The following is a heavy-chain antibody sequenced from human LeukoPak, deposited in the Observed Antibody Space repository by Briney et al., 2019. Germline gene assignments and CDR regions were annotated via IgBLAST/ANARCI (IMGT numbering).Heavy chain of an antibody. Sequence: SETLSLTCTLSGGSISSYYWSWIRQPPGKGLEWIGYIYYSGSTNYNPSLKSRVTISVDTSKNQFSLKLRSVTAADTAVYYCASLEMATMELYYWGQGTLVTVSS. V-gene: IGHV4-59*01. CDR2: IYYSGST. CDR3: ASLEMATMELYY. D-gene: IGHD5-24*01. J-gene: IGHJ4*02. CDR1: GGSISSYY.